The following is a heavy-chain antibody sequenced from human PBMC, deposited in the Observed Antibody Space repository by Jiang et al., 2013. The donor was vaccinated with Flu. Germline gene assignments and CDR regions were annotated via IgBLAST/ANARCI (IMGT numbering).Heavy chain of an antibody. CDR2: IDPSDSYT. J-gene: IGHJ6*02. V-gene: IGHV5-10-1*01. CDR1: ITAFTSYW. D-gene: IGHD6-6*01. Sequence: SLRISXKGFWITAFTSYWISWVRQMPGKGLEWMGRIDPSDSYTNYSPSFQGHVTISADKSISTAYLQWSSLKASDTAMYYCASLGGALAARLPYYYYSIDVWGQGTTVTVSS. CDR3: ASLGGALAARLPYYYYSIDV.